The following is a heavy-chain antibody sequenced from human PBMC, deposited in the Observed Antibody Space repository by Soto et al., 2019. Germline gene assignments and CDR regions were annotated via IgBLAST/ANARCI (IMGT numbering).Heavy chain of an antibody. CDR2: ISGSGGST. Sequence: GGSLRLSCAASGFTFSSYAMSWVRQAPGKGLEWVSGISGSGGSTYYADSVKGRFTISRDNSKNTLYLQMNSLRAEDTAVYYCAKVALQWPRNDYFDYWGQGTLVTVSS. J-gene: IGHJ4*02. CDR1: GFTFSSYA. V-gene: IGHV3-23*01. D-gene: IGHD6-19*01. CDR3: AKVALQWPRNDYFDY.